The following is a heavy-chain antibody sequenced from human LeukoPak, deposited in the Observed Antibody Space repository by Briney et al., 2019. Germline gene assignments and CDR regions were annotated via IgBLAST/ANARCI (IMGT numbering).Heavy chain of an antibody. D-gene: IGHD6-13*01. Sequence: GGSLRLSCAASGVTVSNNYMNRVRQAPGKGLEWVSLIYSGGSTYYADSVKGRFTISRDNSKNTPYLQMNSLRAEDTAVYYCARDPPAVATNTYGWGQGTLVTVSS. J-gene: IGHJ4*02. CDR1: GVTVSNNY. CDR2: IYSGGST. CDR3: ARDPPAVATNTYG. V-gene: IGHV3-66*01.